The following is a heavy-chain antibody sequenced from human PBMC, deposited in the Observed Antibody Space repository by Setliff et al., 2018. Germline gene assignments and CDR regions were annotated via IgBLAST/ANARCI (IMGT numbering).Heavy chain of an antibody. CDR2: INRRGST. CDR1: GGSVNSGYDN. CDR3: ARGRNIAARLLDS. J-gene: IGHJ4*02. V-gene: IGHV4-61*10. Sequence: SETLSLTCTVSGGSVNSGYDNWNWLRRPAGKGLEWIGHINRRGSTNFTPSLKSRVTISIDTSKDQFSLKLISMTAADTAVYYCARGRNIAARLLDSWGQGTLVTVSS. D-gene: IGHD6-6*01.